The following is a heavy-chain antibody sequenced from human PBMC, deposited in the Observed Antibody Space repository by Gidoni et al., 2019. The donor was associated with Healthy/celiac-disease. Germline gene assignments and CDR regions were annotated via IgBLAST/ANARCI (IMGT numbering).Heavy chain of an antibody. D-gene: IGHD3-22*01. CDR2: ISSSSSTI. CDR3: ARDGSNHYYDSSGYYWGAFDI. V-gene: IGHV3-48*02. J-gene: IGHJ3*02. CDR1: GFAFGSYG. Sequence: EVQLVESGGGLVQPGGCRSLSCAASGFAFGSYGMNWVRQAPGKGLEWVSYISSSSSTIYYADSVKGRFTISRDNAKNSLYLQMNSLRDEDTAVYYCARDGSNHYYDSSGYYWGAFDIWGQGTMVTVSS.